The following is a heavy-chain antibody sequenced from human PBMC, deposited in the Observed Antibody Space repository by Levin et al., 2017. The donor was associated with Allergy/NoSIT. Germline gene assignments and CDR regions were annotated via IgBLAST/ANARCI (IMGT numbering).Heavy chain of an antibody. CDR3: ARDSFSTSSGLDYYYGLDV. CDR1: GFTLSQYW. J-gene: IGHJ6*02. Sequence: GGSLRLSCAASGFTLSQYWMSWVRQAPGKGLEWVAKIKPDGSEKYYVDSLKGRFTISRDNTRKSLSLQINNVRAEDTAVYYCARDSFSTSSGLDYYYGLDVWGQGTTVTVSS. D-gene: IGHD6-6*01. CDR2: IKPDGSEK. V-gene: IGHV3-7*01.